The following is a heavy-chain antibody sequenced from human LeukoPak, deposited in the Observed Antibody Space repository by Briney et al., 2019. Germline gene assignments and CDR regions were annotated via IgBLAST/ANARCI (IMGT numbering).Heavy chain of an antibody. V-gene: IGHV4-34*01. D-gene: IGHD3-9*01. CDR3: ARRARYFDWLLYNAFDI. CDR1: GGSFSGYY. J-gene: IGHJ3*02. CDR2: INHSGST. Sequence: PSETLSLTCAVYGGSFSGYYWSWIRQPPGKGLEWIGEINHSGSTNYNPSLKSRVTISVDTSKNQFSLKLSSVTAADTAVYYCARRARYFDWLLYNAFDIWGQGTMVTVSS.